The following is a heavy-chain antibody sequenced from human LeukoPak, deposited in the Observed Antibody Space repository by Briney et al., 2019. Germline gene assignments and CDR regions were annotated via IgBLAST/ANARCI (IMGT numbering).Heavy chain of an antibody. CDR2: INPNSGGT. Sequence: GASVNVSCKASGYTFTGYYMHWARQAPGQGLEWMGWINPNSGGTNYAQKFQGRVTMTRDTSISTAYMELSRLRSDDTAVYYCAITRAIWFGEADAFDIWGQGTMVTVSS. J-gene: IGHJ3*02. CDR3: AITRAIWFGEADAFDI. D-gene: IGHD3-10*01. V-gene: IGHV1-2*02. CDR1: GYTFTGYY.